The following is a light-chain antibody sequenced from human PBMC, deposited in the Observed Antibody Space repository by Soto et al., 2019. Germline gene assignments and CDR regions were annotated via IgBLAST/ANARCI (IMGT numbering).Light chain of an antibody. CDR2: AAS. V-gene: IGKV3-20*01. CDR1: QPVRSNF. CDR3: QQYAGSPFT. Sequence: DIVLTQSPDTLSLSPGERATLSCRASQPVRSNFLAWHQQKPGQAPRLLIYAASSRASGLADRFSGGGAGAYFTITSSRLEDEYVALYFYQQYAGSPFTFGGGSKVDIK. J-gene: IGKJ3*01.